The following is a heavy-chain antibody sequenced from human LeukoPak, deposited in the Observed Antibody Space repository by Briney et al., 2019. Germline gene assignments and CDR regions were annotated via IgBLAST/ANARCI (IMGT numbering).Heavy chain of an antibody. D-gene: IGHD3-16*01. Sequence: PSETLSLTCAVYGGSFSGYYWSWIRQPPGKGLEWIGEINHSGSTNYNPSLKSRVTISVDTSKNQFSLKLSSVTAADTAVYYCARGPGGRWLQRSFDYWGQGTLVTVSS. CDR2: INHSGST. V-gene: IGHV4-34*01. CDR1: GGSFSGYY. CDR3: ARGPGGRWLQRSFDY. J-gene: IGHJ4*02.